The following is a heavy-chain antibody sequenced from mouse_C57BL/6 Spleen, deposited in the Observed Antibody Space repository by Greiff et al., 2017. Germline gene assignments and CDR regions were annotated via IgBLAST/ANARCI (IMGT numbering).Heavy chain of an antibody. CDR2: ISDGGSYT. V-gene: IGHV5-4*03. CDR1: GFTFSSYA. J-gene: IGHJ1*03. CDR3: ARALNFEV. Sequence: DVKLVESGGGLVKPGGSLKLSCAASGFTFSSYAMSWVRQTPEKRLEWVATISDGGSYTYYPDNVKGRFTISRDNAKNNLYLQMSHLKSEDTAMYYCARALNFEVWGTGTTVTVSS.